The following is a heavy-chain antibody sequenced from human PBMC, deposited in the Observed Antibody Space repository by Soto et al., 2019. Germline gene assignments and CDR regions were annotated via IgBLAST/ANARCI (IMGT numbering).Heavy chain of an antibody. CDR1: GGTFSNYA. D-gene: IGHD5-12*01. Sequence: QVQLVQSGAEVKKPGSSVKVSCKASGGTFSNYAINWVRQAPGQGLVWMGGIIPIFGTANYGQKFQGRVTITADEPTSTAYMELSSLRSEDTAVYYCARGGGKKWLQSGPHDAEYFQHWGQGTLVTVSS. CDR2: IIPIFGTA. J-gene: IGHJ1*01. V-gene: IGHV1-69*12. CDR3: ARGGGKKWLQSGPHDAEYFQH.